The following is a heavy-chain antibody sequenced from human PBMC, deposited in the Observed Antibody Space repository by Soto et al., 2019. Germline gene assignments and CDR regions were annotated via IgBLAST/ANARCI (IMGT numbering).Heavy chain of an antibody. CDR3: ARGIRSIMVRGGIVNS. V-gene: IGHV4-61*01. CDR1: GASVNSEYFY. Sequence: QVQLQESGPGLVKPSETLSLTCTVSGASVNSEYFYWNWIRQPPGKGLEWIGSIYYNGSITYNSSLMSRVTISLDTSKNQFSLKLTAATAADSAVDYWARGIRSIMVRGGIVNSWGQGTLVTVSS. J-gene: IGHJ5*02. D-gene: IGHD3-10*01. CDR2: IYYNGSI.